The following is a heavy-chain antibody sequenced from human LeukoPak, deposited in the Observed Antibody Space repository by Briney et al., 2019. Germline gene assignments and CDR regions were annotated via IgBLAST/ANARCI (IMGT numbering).Heavy chain of an antibody. D-gene: IGHD3-22*01. Sequence: PGGSLRLSCAASGFTFSTYDMHWVRQAPGKGLEWVAIISYDGSNKHYADSVKGRFTISRDNSKNTLYLQMNSLRAEDTALYYCAKDREGSGYYFDYWGQGTLVTVSS. CDR2: ISYDGSNK. CDR1: GFTFSTYD. V-gene: IGHV3-30*18. J-gene: IGHJ4*02. CDR3: AKDREGSGYYFDY.